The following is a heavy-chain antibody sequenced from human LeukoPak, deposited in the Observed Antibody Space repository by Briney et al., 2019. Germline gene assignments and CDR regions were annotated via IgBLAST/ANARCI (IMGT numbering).Heavy chain of an antibody. CDR3: ARRLTQYDCFDP. CDR1: GDSVSSNSVT. CDR2: TYYRSTWYN. V-gene: IGHV6-1*01. Sequence: SHTLSLTCAISGDSVSSNSVTWNWIRQSPSRGLEWLGRTYYRSTWYNDYAVSVRGRITVNPDTSKNQFSLHLNSVTPEDTAVYYCARRLTQYDCFDPWGQGILVTVSS. J-gene: IGHJ5*02. D-gene: IGHD2-2*01.